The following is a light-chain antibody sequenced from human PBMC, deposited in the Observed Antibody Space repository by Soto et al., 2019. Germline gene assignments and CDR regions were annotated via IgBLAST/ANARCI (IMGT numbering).Light chain of an antibody. V-gene: IGKV3-11*01. J-gene: IGKJ5*01. CDR2: DAS. CDR3: QQGFNWPAIT. CDR1: QSVSSY. Sequence: EIVLTQSPATLSLSPGETATLSCRDSQSVSSYLAWYQQKPGQATRLLIYDASTRANGIPARFSGSGSGTDFTLTIRSLEPEDVAVDFCQQGFNWPAITFGQGTRLEIK.